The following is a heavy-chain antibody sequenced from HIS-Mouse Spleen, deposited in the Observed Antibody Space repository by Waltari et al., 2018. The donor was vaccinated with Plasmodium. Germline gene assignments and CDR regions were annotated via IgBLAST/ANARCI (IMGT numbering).Heavy chain of an antibody. V-gene: IGHV3-7*01. CDR2: IKQDGSEK. CDR3: ASSWYWYFDL. D-gene: IGHD6-13*01. J-gene: IGHJ2*01. Sequence: EVQLVESGGGLVQPGGSLRLSCAASGFTFSSYRMSWVRQAPGKGLGWVANIKQDGSEKYYVDSVKGRFTISRDNAKNALYLQMNSLRAEDTAVYYCASSWYWYFDLWGRGTLVTVSS. CDR1: GFTFSSYR.